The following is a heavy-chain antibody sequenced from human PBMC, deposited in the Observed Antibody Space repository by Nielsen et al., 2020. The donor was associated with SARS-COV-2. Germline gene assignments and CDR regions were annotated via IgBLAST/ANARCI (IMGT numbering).Heavy chain of an antibody. Sequence: GGSLRLSCAASGFTFSSYGMHWVRQAPGKGLEWVAVISYDGSNKYYADSVKGRFTISRDNSKNTLYLQMNSLRAEDTAVYYCAKTWYFDLWGRGTLVTVSS. CDR2: ISYDGSNK. J-gene: IGHJ2*01. V-gene: IGHV3-30*18. CDR3: AKTWYFDL. CDR1: GFTFSSYG.